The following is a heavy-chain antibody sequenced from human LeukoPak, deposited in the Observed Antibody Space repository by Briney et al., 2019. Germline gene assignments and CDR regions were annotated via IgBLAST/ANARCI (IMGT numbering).Heavy chain of an antibody. CDR1: GVSVSGDY. Sequence: PSETLSLTCAVSGVSVSGDYWSWIRQPPGKGLEWIGYIYYTGNTDYNPSLKSRVTVSMDTSKNQFSLKLTSVTAADTAVYYCARHHFSTPFDFWGQGTLVTVSS. CDR2: IYYTGNT. V-gene: IGHV4-59*08. D-gene: IGHD2/OR15-2a*01. CDR3: ARHHFSTPFDF. J-gene: IGHJ4*02.